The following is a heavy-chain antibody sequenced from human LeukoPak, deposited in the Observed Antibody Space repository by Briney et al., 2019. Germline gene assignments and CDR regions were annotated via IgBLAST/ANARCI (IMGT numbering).Heavy chain of an antibody. Sequence: PGGSLRLSCAASGFTFSSYEMNWVRQAPGKGLEWVSYISSSGSTIYYADSVKGRFTISRDNVKNSLYLQMNSLRAEDTAVYYCARDRYDYVWGSYVFDYWGQGTLVTVSS. V-gene: IGHV3-48*03. CDR2: ISSSGSTI. CDR3: ARDRYDYVWGSYVFDY. J-gene: IGHJ4*02. CDR1: GFTFSSYE. D-gene: IGHD3-16*01.